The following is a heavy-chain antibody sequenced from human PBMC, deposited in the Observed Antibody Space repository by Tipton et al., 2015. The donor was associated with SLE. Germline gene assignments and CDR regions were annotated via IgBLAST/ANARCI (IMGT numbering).Heavy chain of an antibody. CDR3: ARRYYYDSSGYYDDGFDI. D-gene: IGHD3-22*01. Sequence: TLSLTCTVSGGSVSSGSYYWSWIRQPPGKGLEWIGYIYYSGSTNYNPSLKSRVTISVDTSKNQFSLKLSSVTAADTAVYYCARRYYYDSSGYYDDGFDIWGQGTMVTVSS. CDR2: IYYSGST. V-gene: IGHV4-61*01. CDR1: GGSVSSGSYY. J-gene: IGHJ3*02.